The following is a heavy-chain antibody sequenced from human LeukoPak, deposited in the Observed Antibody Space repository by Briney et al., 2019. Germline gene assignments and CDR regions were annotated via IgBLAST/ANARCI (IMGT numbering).Heavy chain of an antibody. J-gene: IGHJ4*02. Sequence: GESLKISCKDSGYSFTSYWIGWVRQMLGKGLEWMGIIYPGDSDTRYSPSFQGQVTISADKSISTAYLQWSSLKASDTAMYYCARQHCSGGSCYSGVDYWGQGTLVTVSS. V-gene: IGHV5-51*01. D-gene: IGHD2-15*01. CDR3: ARQHCSGGSCYSGVDY. CDR2: IYPGDSDT. CDR1: GYSFTSYW.